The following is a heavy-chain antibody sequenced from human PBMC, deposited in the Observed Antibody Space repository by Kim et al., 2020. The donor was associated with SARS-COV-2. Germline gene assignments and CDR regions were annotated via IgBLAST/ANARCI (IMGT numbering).Heavy chain of an antibody. CDR2: INHSGST. Sequence: SETLSLTCAVYGGSFSGYYWSWIRQPPGKGLEWIGEINHSGSTNYNPSLKSRVTISVDTSKNQFSLKLSSVTAADTAVYYCATGPSTMIAWGQGTLVTVSS. V-gene: IGHV4-34*01. D-gene: IGHD3-22*01. J-gene: IGHJ5*02. CDR1: GGSFSGYY. CDR3: ATGPSTMIA.